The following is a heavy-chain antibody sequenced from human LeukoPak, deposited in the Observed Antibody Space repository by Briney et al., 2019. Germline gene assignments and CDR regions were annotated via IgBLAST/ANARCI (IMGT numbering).Heavy chain of an antibody. CDR3: AKDRRNYDILTEADY. CDR2: ISDSGIST. Sequence: GGSLRLSCAASGFTFSSYAMSWVRQAPGKGLEWVSAISDSGISTYYADSVKGRFTISRDNSKNTLYLQMNSLRAEDTAVYYCAKDRRNYDILTEADYWGQGTLVTVSS. D-gene: IGHD3-9*01. V-gene: IGHV3-23*01. J-gene: IGHJ4*02. CDR1: GFTFSSYA.